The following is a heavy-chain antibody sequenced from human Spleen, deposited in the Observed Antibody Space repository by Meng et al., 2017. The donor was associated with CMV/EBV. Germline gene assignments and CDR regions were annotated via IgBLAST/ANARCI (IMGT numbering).Heavy chain of an antibody. CDR3: ARESGYGDSFGY. V-gene: IGHV3-64*02. CDR2: ITGNGGNS. Sequence: GESLKISCAASGFPFSSYAMHWVRLAPGKGLEFVSAITGNGGNSYYADSVKGRFTISRDDSKNTLYLQMNSLRAEDTAVYYCARESGYGDSFGYWGQGTLVTVSS. J-gene: IGHJ4*02. CDR1: GFPFSSYA. D-gene: IGHD6-25*01.